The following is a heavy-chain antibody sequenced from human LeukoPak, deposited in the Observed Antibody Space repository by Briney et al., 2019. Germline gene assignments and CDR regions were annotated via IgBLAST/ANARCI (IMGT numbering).Heavy chain of an antibody. CDR1: GFTFSSYS. CDR2: ISSSSSTI. D-gene: IGHD7-27*01. CDR3: ARDRPAWGYYYYYYGMDV. V-gene: IGHV3-48*01. J-gene: IGHJ6*02. Sequence: GGSLRLSCAASGFTFSSYSMNWVRQAPGKGLEWVSYISSSSSTIYYADSEKGRFTISRDNAKNSLYLQMNSLGAEDTAVYYCARDRPAWGYYYYYYGMDVWGQGTTVTVSS.